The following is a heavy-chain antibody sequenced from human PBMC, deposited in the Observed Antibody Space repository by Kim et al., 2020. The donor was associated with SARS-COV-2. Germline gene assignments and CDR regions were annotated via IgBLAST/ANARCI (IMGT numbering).Heavy chain of an antibody. CDR2: IYYSGST. CDR1: GDSITDNGYY. J-gene: IGHJ4*02. Sequence: TLSLTCTVSGDSITDNGYYWSWIRQHPGEGLEYVGYIYYSGSTYYNPSLKGRVTISVDTSKNQFSLEVRSVTAADTAVYYCARRSGSYSNDYWGQGTL. CDR3: ARRSGSYSNDY. D-gene: IGHD1-26*01. V-gene: IGHV4-31*03.